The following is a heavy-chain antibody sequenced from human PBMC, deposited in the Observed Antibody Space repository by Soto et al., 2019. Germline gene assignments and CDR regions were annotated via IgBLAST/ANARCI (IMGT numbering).Heavy chain of an antibody. V-gene: IGHV1-18*01. CDR1: NNTLTSYG. D-gene: IGHD5-12*01. Sequence: ASVKVSCKASNNTLTSYGITWVRQAPGQGLEWVGWSSVYNDNINYAQKFQDRVTLTTDTFTSTAYMELRSLTSDDTAVYYCARDAWGGGGYGTRYGMDVWGQGTTVTVSS. J-gene: IGHJ6*02. CDR2: SSVYNDNI. CDR3: ARDAWGGGGYGTRYGMDV.